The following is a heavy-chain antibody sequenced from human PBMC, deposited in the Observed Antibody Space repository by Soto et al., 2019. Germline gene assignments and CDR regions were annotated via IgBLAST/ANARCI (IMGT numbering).Heavy chain of an antibody. V-gene: IGHV3-66*01. D-gene: IGHD3-9*01. CDR2: IYSGGST. Sequence: GGSLRLSCAASGFTVSSNYMSWVRQAPGKGLEWVSVIYSGGSTYYADSVKGRFTISRDNSKNTLYLQMNSLRAEDTAVYYCARDRVLRYFDWSEKYFDYWGQGTLVTVSS. CDR1: GFTVSSNY. J-gene: IGHJ4*02. CDR3: ARDRVLRYFDWSEKYFDY.